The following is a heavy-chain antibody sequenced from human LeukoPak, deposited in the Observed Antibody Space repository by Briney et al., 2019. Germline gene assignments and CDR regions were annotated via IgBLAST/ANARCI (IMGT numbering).Heavy chain of an antibody. Sequence: GGSLRLSCAASGFTFSSYGMSWVRQAPGKGLEWVSAISGSGGSTYYADSVKGRFTISRDNSKNTLYLQMNSLRAEDTAVYYCARDLSVGAKPELGFDYWGQGSLVTVSS. CDR3: ARDLSVGAKPELGFDY. CDR2: ISGSGGST. J-gene: IGHJ4*02. CDR1: GFTFSSYG. D-gene: IGHD1-26*01. V-gene: IGHV3-23*01.